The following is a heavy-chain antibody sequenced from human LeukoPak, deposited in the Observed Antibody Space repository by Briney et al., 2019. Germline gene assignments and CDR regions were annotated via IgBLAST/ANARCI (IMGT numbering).Heavy chain of an antibody. Sequence: PGGSLRLSCAAPGFTFSSYSLTWVRQAPGKWLEWVSDISTDSRYIYYADSVQGRFTFSRDHAQRSLYLQMNSLRVEDTAVYYCARVFGYCSSSACYAASDLWGQGTTVTVSS. CDR3: ARVFGYCSSSACYAASDL. D-gene: IGHD2-2*03. J-gene: IGHJ3*01. V-gene: IGHV3-21*01. CDR1: GFTFSSYS. CDR2: ISTDSRYI.